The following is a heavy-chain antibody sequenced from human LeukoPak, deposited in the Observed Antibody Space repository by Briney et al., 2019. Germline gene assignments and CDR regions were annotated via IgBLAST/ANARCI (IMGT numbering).Heavy chain of an antibody. CDR2: IYSSGNT. CDR1: GFTVSNNY. CDR3: ALGTRGVMSDY. Sequence: SGGSLRLSCAASGFTVSNNYMSWVRQAPGKGLEWVSVIYSSGNTYYADSVKGRFTISRDNSKNTLYLQMNSLRAEDTAVYYRALGTRGVMSDYWGQGTLVTVAS. D-gene: IGHD3-10*01. V-gene: IGHV3-53*01. J-gene: IGHJ4*02.